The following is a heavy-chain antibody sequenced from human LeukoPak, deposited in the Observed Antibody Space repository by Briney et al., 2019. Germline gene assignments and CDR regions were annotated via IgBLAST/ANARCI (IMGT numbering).Heavy chain of an antibody. CDR1: GFTFSSYA. J-gene: IGHJ4*02. Sequence: PGGSLRLSCAASGFTFSSYAMSWVRQAPGKGLEWVSAISGSGGSTYYADSVKGRFTISRDSSKNTLYLQMNSLRAEDTAVYYCAKNPANFDWSSDYWGQGTLVTVSS. CDR3: AKNPANFDWSSDY. V-gene: IGHV3-23*01. D-gene: IGHD3-9*01. CDR2: ISGSGGST.